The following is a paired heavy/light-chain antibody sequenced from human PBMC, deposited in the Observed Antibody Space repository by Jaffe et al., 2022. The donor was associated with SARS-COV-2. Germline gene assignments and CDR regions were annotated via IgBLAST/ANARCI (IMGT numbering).Heavy chain of an antibody. CDR3: ARDGGRDYDFWSGSHLGNWFDP. Sequence: QVQLVESGGGVVQPGRSLRLSCAASGFTFSSYGMHWVRQAPGKGLEWVAVIWYDGSNKYYADSVKGRFTISRDNSKNTLYLQMNSLRAEDTAVYYCARDGGRDYDFWSGSHLGNWFDPWGQGTLVTVSS. CDR1: GFTFSSYG. J-gene: IGHJ5*02. D-gene: IGHD3-3*01. CDR2: IWYDGSNK. V-gene: IGHV3-33*01.
Light chain of an antibody. V-gene: IGLV2-11*01. CDR2: DVS. J-gene: IGLJ2*01. CDR1: SSDVGGYNY. Sequence: QSALTQPRSVSGSPGQSVTISCTGTSSDVGGYNYVSWYQQHPGKAPKLMIYDVSKRPSGVPDRFSGSKSGNTASLTISGLQAEDEADYYCCSYAGSYTSVFGGGTKLTVL. CDR3: CSYAGSYTSV.